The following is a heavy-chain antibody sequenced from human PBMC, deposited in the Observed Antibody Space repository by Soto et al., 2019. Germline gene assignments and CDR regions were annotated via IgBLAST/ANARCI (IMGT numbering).Heavy chain of an antibody. J-gene: IGHJ4*02. D-gene: IGHD5-18*01. CDR3: TTDVLLGVDTAMVVFDY. V-gene: IGHV3-15*01. CDR1: GFTFSNAW. Sequence: GGSLRLSCAASGFTFSNAWMSWVRQAPGKGLEWVGRIKRKTDGGTTDYAAPVEGRFTISRVDSNNTLYLQMNSLKTEDTAVYYCTTDVLLGVDTAMVVFDYWGQGTLVTVSS. CDR2: IKRKTDGGTT.